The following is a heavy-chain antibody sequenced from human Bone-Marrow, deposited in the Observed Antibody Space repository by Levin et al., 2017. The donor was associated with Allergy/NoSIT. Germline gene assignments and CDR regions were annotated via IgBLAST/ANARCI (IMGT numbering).Heavy chain of an antibody. V-gene: IGHV3-15*01. CDR2: IKTKTDAGTT. CDR3: TSAGGNYWSF. J-gene: IGHJ4*02. D-gene: IGHD1-26*01. Sequence: KPGGSLRLSCAASGFIFTDAWMSWVRQAPGKGLEWVGRIKTKTDAGTTDYGAPVEGRFTISRNDSENKVYLQMNSLRTEDTAVYYCTSAGGNYWSFWGQGTLVTVSS. CDR1: GFIFTDAW.